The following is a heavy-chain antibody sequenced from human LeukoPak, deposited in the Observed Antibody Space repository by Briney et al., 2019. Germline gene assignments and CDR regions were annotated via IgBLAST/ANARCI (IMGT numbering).Heavy chain of an antibody. V-gene: IGHV3-11*06. CDR3: ARGSKSWFGETIFDY. Sequence: PGRSLRLSCAGSGCTFSDYYMSWIRQAPGKGLEWVSYISSSSSYTNYADSVKGRFTISRDNAKNSLYLQMNSLRAEDTAVYYCARGSKSWFGETIFDYWGQGTLVTVSS. D-gene: IGHD3-10*01. CDR2: ISSSSSYT. J-gene: IGHJ4*02. CDR1: GCTFSDYY.